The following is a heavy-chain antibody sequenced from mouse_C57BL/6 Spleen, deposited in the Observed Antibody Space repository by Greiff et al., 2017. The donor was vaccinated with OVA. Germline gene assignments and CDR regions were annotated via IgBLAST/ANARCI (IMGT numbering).Heavy chain of an antibody. V-gene: IGHV1-50*01. J-gene: IGHJ2*01. D-gene: IGHD1-1*01. CDR3: AGRYYGSSYCDY. Sequence: QVQLQQPGAELVKPGASVKLSCKASGYTFTSYWMQWVKQRPGQGLEWIGEIDPSDSYTNYTQKLKGKATWTVNPSSNTAFMLISSLTSEDSAVYYCAGRYYGSSYCDYWGQGTTLTVSS. CDR1: GYTFTSYW. CDR2: IDPSDSYT.